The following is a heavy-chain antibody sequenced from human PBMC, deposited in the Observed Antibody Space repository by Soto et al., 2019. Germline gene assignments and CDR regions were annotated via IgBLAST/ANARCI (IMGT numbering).Heavy chain of an antibody. Sequence: SETLSLTCAVYGGSFSGYYWSWIRQPPGKGLEWIGEINHSGSTNYNPSLKSRVTISVDTSKHQFSLKLSSLTAADTAVYYCASTGYFRFDYWGQGSLVTVSS. J-gene: IGHJ4*02. D-gene: IGHD3-9*01. CDR2: INHSGST. CDR1: GGSFSGYY. CDR3: ASTGYFRFDY. V-gene: IGHV4-34*01.